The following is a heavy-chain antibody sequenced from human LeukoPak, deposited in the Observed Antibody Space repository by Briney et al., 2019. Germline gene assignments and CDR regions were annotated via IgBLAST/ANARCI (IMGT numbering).Heavy chain of an antibody. J-gene: IGHJ4*02. D-gene: IGHD2-15*01. CDR3: ARGRSDIVVVVAVTRDWDY. Sequence: SETLSLTCAVYGGSFSGYYWSWIRQPPGKGLEWIGEINHSGSTNYNPSLKSRVTISVDTSKNQFSLKLSSVTAADTAVYYCARGRSDIVVVVAVTRDWDYWGQGTLVTVSS. CDR2: INHSGST. CDR1: GGSFSGYY. V-gene: IGHV4-34*01.